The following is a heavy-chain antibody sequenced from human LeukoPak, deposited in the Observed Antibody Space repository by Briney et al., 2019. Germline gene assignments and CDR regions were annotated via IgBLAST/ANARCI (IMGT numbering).Heavy chain of an antibody. Sequence: GGSLRLSCAASGFTFSSYAMHWVRQAPGQGLEWMGWINPNSGGTNYAQKFQGRVTMTRDTSISTAYMELRRLRSDDTAVYYCARARLWFGELPTYFDYWGQGTLVTVSS. D-gene: IGHD3-10*01. V-gene: IGHV1-2*02. J-gene: IGHJ4*02. CDR1: GFTFSSYA. CDR2: INPNSGGT. CDR3: ARARLWFGELPTYFDY.